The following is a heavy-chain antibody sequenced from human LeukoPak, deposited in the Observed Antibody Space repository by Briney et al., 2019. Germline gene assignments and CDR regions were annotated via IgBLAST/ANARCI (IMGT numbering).Heavy chain of an antibody. CDR1: GGSISSGGYY. J-gene: IGHJ6*02. D-gene: IGHD5-18*01. CDR2: INHSGST. V-gene: IGHV4-39*07. Sequence: PSETLSLTCTVSGGSISSGGYYWSWIRQPPGKGLEWIGEINHSGSTNYNPSLKSRVTISVDTSKNQFSLKLSSVTAADTAVYYCARGDLRYSYGRYYYYGMDVWGQGTTVTVSS. CDR3: ARGDLRYSYGRYYYYGMDV.